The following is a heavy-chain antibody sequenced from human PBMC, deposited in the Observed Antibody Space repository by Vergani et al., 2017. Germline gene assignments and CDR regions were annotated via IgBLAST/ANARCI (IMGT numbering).Heavy chain of an antibody. J-gene: IGHJ6*02. Sequence: QVQLQESGPGLVKPSQTLSLTCTVSGGSISSGDYYWSWLRQPPGKGLEWIGYIYYSGSTYYNPSLKSRVTISVDTSKNQFSLKLSSVTAADTAVYYCARVGVVRGVSYYYYYYGMDVWGQGTTVTVSS. D-gene: IGHD3-10*01. CDR2: IYYSGST. V-gene: IGHV4-30-4*08. CDR1: GGSISSGDYY. CDR3: ARVGVVRGVSYYYYYYGMDV.